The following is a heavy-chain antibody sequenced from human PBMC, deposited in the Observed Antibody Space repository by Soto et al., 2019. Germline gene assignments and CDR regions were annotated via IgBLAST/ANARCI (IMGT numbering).Heavy chain of an antibody. Sequence: QVQLVQSGAEVKKPGSSVKVSCKASGGTFSNYAMSWVRQAPGQGLEWMGGIIPIFGPANYAQKFQGRVTRAADEATSTADMELSSPRSEDTAVYYFGRGMVRFLGSVGVDVWGQGAAVTVSS. V-gene: IGHV1-69*12. CDR2: IIPIFGPA. CDR1: GGTFSNYA. CDR3: GRGMVRFLGSVGVDV. D-gene: IGHD3-3*01. J-gene: IGHJ6*02.